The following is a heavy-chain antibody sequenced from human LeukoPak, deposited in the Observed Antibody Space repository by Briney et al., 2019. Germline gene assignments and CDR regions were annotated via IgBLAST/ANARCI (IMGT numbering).Heavy chain of an antibody. J-gene: IGHJ4*02. CDR2: ISGSGGST. CDR1: GFTFSSYA. D-gene: IGHD1-26*01. CDR3: AKEPYSESYRDLDY. Sequence: PGGSLRLSCAASGFTFSSYAMSWVRQAPGKGLEWVSAISGSGGSTYYADFVEGRFTIPRDNSKNTLDLHMNGMRACDPAVYYCAKEPYSESYRDLDYWGQGTLVTVSS. V-gene: IGHV3-23*01.